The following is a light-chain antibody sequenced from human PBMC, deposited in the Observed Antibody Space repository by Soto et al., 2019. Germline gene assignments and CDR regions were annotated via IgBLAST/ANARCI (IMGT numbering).Light chain of an antibody. CDR2: AAS. J-gene: IGKJ4*01. CDR1: QTISSW. V-gene: IGKV1-5*01. CDR3: QQTYRIPLT. Sequence: DIQMTQSPSTLSGSVGDRVTITCRASQTISSWLAWYQQKPGTAPKLLIFAASRLQTGVPLGFSGSGSGTNFTLTISNLHPEDFAAYSCQQTYRIPLTFGGGTKVDIK.